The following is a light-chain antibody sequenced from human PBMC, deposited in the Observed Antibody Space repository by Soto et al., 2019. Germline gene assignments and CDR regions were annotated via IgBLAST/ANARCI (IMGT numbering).Light chain of an antibody. CDR3: PQYYSYPPLT. J-gene: IGKJ4*01. CDR1: QGISSY. V-gene: IGKV1-8*01. Sequence: AIRMTQSPSSLSASTGDRVTITCRASQGISSYLAWYQQKPGKAPKLLIYAASTLQSWVPSRFSGSGSGTDFTLTISWLQSEDFATYYCPQYYSYPPLTFGGGTKVEIK. CDR2: AAS.